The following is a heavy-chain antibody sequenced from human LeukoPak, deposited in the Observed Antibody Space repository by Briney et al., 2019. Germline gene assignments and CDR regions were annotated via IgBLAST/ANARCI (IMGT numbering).Heavy chain of an antibody. Sequence: PSETLSLTCAVYGGSFSGYYWSWIRPPPGKGLEWIGEINHSGSANYNPSLKSRVTISVDTSKNQFSLKLSSVTAADTAVYYCARSYVLRYFDWFQGVYYYYGMDIWGQGTTVTVSS. V-gene: IGHV4-34*01. J-gene: IGHJ6*02. D-gene: IGHD3-9*01. CDR3: ARSYVLRYFDWFQGVYYYYGMDI. CDR1: GGSFSGYY. CDR2: INHSGSA.